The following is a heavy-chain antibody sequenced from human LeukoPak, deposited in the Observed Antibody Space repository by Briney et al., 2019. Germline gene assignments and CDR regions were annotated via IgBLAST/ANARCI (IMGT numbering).Heavy chain of an antibody. D-gene: IGHD3-22*01. V-gene: IGHV3-33*01. J-gene: IGHJ4*02. Sequence: GGSLRLSCAASGFTFSSYGMHWVRQAPGKGLEWVAVIWYDGSNKYYADSVKGRFTIYRDNSKNTLYLQMNSLRAEDTAVYYCARDEYYYDSSGYPFDYWGQGTLVTVSS. CDR1: GFTFSSYG. CDR2: IWYDGSNK. CDR3: ARDEYYYDSSGYPFDY.